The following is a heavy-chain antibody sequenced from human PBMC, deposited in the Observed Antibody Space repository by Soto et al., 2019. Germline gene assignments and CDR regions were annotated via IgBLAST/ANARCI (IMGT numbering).Heavy chain of an antibody. CDR2: IIPIFGTA. D-gene: IGHD1-1*01. CDR3: ARRAETNGWNGFGADKYYFDF. J-gene: IGHJ4*02. CDR1: GGTFSSYA. V-gene: IGHV1-69*05. Sequence: ASVKVSCKASGGTFSSYAISWVRQAPGQGLEWVGGIIPIFGTANYAQKFQGRVTMTSDTSISTAHMELSSLRSEDTAVYYCARRAETNGWNGFGADKYYFDFWGQGTLVTVSS.